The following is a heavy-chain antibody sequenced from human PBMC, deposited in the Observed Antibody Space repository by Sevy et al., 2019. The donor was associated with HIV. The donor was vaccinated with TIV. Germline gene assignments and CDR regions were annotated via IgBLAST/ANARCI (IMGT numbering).Heavy chain of an antibody. Sequence: SETLSLTCAVSGGSISSGGYSWSWIRQPPGKGLEWIGYIYHSGSTYYNPSLKSRVTISVDRSKNQFSLKLSSVTAADTAVYYCARGRYPGHAFDIWGQGTMVTVSS. V-gene: IGHV4-30-2*01. J-gene: IGHJ3*02. CDR2: IYHSGST. D-gene: IGHD3-9*01. CDR3: ARGRYPGHAFDI. CDR1: GGSISSGGYS.